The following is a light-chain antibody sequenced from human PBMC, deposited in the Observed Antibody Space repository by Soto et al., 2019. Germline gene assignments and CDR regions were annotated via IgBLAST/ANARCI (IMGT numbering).Light chain of an antibody. Sequence: EIVMTQSPATLSVSPGERVTLSCRASQSVGSNLAWYQKKPGQAPRLLIYSAATRATGIPARFSGSGSGTEFNLPISSLQSEDFGVYYGQQYTQRLTVGQGTKVEIK. J-gene: IGKJ1*01. V-gene: IGKV3-15*01. CDR1: QSVGSN. CDR3: QQYTQRLT. CDR2: SAA.